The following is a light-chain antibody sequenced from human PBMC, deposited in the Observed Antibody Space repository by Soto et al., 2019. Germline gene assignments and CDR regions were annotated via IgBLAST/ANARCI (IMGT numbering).Light chain of an antibody. CDR1: SNDVGGYKY. CDR2: DVS. J-gene: IGLJ2*01. V-gene: IGLV2-14*01. CDR3: SSFTRSSTLV. Sequence: QSALTQPASVSGSPGQSITISCTGTSNDVGGYKYVSWYQQRPGRVPKLIIYDVSNRPSGVSSRFSGSKSGNTASLTISGLQADDEADYYCSSFTRSSTLVFGGGTKLTVL.